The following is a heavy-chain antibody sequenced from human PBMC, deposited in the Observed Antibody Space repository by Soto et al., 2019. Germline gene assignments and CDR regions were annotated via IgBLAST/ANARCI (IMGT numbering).Heavy chain of an antibody. Sequence: SETLSLTCTVSGGSISSGDYYWSWIRQPPGKGLEWIGYIYYSGSTYYNPSLKSRVTISVDTSKNQFSLKLSSVTAADTAVYYCARDPGRVPPVVTPGACDIWGQGTMVTVSS. CDR2: IYYSGST. CDR3: ARDPGRVPPVVTPGACDI. CDR1: GGSISSGDYY. J-gene: IGHJ3*02. V-gene: IGHV4-30-4*01. D-gene: IGHD2-21*02.